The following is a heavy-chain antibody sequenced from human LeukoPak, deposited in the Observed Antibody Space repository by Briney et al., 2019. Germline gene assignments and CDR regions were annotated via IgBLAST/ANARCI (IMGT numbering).Heavy chain of an antibody. V-gene: IGHV1-69*06. CDR1: GGTFSSYA. J-gene: IGHJ4*02. CDR3: ALEDYYDSSGYYSRSHY. CDR2: IIPIFGTA. D-gene: IGHD3-22*01. Sequence: SVKVSCKASGGTFSSYAISWVRQAPGQGLEWMGGIIPIFGTANYAQKFQGRVTITADKSTSTAYMELSSLRSEDTAVYYCALEDYYDSSGYYSRSHYWGQGTLVTVSS.